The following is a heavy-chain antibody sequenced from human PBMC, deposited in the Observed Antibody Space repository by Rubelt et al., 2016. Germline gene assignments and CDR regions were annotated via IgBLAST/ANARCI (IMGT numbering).Heavy chain of an antibody. J-gene: IGHJ4*02. V-gene: IGHV4-39*07. Sequence: QLQLQESGPGLVKPSETLSLTCTVSGGSISSSSYYWGWIGSIYYSGSTYYNPSLKSRVTISVDTSKNQFSLKLSSVTAADTAVYYCARHPTALDIYYFDYWGQGTLVTVSS. D-gene: IGHD5-18*01. CDR3: ARHPTALDIYYFDY. CDR2: IYYSGST. CDR1: GGSISSSSYY.